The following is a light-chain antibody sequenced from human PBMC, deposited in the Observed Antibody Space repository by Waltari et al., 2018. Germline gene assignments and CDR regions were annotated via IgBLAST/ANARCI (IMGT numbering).Light chain of an antibody. Sequence: DVQMTQSPSSLSASVGDRVTIPCRASRTIDTSLNWYHQKPGKAPTLLIHTASTLQTGVPSRFTGSGSGTGCTLTISGLQVEDIATYYCQQSSTTPPTFGQGTKIELK. CDR3: QQSSTTPPT. CDR2: TAS. CDR1: RTIDTS. J-gene: IGKJ1*01. V-gene: IGKV1-39*01.